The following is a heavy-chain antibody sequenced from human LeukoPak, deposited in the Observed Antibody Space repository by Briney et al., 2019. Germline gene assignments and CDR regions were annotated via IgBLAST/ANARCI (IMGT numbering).Heavy chain of an antibody. J-gene: IGHJ5*01. CDR2: IKQDGSVK. V-gene: IGHV3-7*01. CDR3: AREKFDS. Sequence: GGSLRLSCAASGFTFTTYWMNWVRQAPGKGLEWVANIKQDGSVKYYVDSVKGRFTISRDNSGNIISLQMNNLTTEDTATYYCAREKFDSWGQGALVTVSP. CDR1: GFTFTTYW.